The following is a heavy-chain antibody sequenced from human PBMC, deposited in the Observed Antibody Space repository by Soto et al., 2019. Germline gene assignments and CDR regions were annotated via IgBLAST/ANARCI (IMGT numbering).Heavy chain of an antibody. CDR3: ARAVAVAGTYYYYYGMDV. Sequence: PSETLPLSGTVSGGSISSSSYYWGWILQPPGKGLEWIGSIYYSGSTYYNPSLKSRVTISVDTSKNQFSLKLSSVTAADTAVYYCARAVAVAGTYYYYYGMDVWGQGTTVTVS. J-gene: IGHJ6*02. V-gene: IGHV4-39*01. CDR1: GGSISSSSYY. D-gene: IGHD6-19*01. CDR2: IYYSGST.